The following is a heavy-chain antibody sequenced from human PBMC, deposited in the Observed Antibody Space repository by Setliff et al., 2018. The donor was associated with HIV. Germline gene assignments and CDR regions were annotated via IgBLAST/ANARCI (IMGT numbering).Heavy chain of an antibody. J-gene: IGHJ5*02. CDR1: GYPFTSYY. CDR3: ARCMTMTGNWFDP. D-gene: IGHD3-22*01. CDR2: INPTGGST. Sequence: ASVKVSCKASGYPFTSYYMHWVRQAPGQGLEWMGIINPTGGSTSYAQKFQGRVTMTTDTSTSTVYMELSSLRSDDTAVYYCARCMTMTGNWFDPWGQGTLVTVSS. V-gene: IGHV1-46*01.